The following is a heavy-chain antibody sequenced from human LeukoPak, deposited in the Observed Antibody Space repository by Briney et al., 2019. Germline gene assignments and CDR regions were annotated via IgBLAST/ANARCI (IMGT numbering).Heavy chain of an antibody. CDR1: GYTFTSYG. D-gene: IGHD2-15*01. V-gene: IGHV1-18*01. J-gene: IGHJ5*02. CDR3: ARPTSSGGRPLIGWFDP. CDR2: ISAYNGNT. Sequence: ASVKVSCKASGYTFTSYGISWVRQAPGQGLEWMGWISAYNGNTNYAQKLQGRVTMTTDTSTSTAYMELRSLRSDDTAVYYCARPTSSGGRPLIGWFDPWGQGTLVTVSS.